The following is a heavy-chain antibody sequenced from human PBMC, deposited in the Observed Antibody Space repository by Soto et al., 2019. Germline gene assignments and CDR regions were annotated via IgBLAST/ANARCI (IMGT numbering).Heavy chain of an antibody. CDR2: IYYSGST. Sequence: PSETLSLTCTVSGGSISSYYWSWIRQPPGKGLEWIGYIYYSGSTNYNPSLKSRVTISVDTSKNQFSLKLNSMTAADTAVYYCARGPPSFHIVLVTARFPFDYWGQGTLVTGSS. V-gene: IGHV4-59*08. CDR1: GGSISSYY. CDR3: ARGPPSFHIVLVTARFPFDY. D-gene: IGHD2-21*02. J-gene: IGHJ4*02.